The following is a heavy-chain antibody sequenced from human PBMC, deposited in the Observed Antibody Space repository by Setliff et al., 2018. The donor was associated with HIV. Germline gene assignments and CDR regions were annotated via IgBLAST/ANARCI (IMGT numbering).Heavy chain of an antibody. V-gene: IGHV3-7*01. J-gene: IGHJ4*01. D-gene: IGHD6-13*01. CDR2: IKQDGSDK. CDR3: ARGGASSLPLDY. Sequence: GGSLRLSCTGSGVASSRYWMGWVRQAPGRGLEWVANIKQDGSDKYYVPSVKGRFTISRDNAKNSLYLQMNSLRAEDTAIYYCARGGASSLPLDYWGHGTLVTVSS. CDR1: GVASSRYW.